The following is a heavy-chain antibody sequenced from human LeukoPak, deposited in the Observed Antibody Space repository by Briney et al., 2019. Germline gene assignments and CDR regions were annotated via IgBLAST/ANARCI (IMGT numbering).Heavy chain of an antibody. CDR3: ARGVVGSGSYDAALYYYYMDV. CDR2: MNPNSGNT. CDR1: GYTFTSCD. Sequence: GASVKVSCKASGYTFTSCDINWVRQATGQGLEWMGWMNPNSGNTGYAQKFQGRVTMTRNTSISTAYMELSSLRSEDTAVYYCARGVVGSGSYDAALYYYYMDVWGKGTTVTISS. D-gene: IGHD3-10*01. J-gene: IGHJ6*03. V-gene: IGHV1-8*01.